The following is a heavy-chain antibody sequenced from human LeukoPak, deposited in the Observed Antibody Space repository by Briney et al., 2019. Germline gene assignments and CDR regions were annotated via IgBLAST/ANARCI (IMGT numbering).Heavy chain of an antibody. V-gene: IGHV3-23*01. Sequence: GASLRLSCAASGFTVSSYAMSWVRQAPGKGLEWVSAISGSGGRTYYADSVKGRFTISRDNSKNTLYLQMNCLRAEDTAVYYCAKDRGYMDSRLGFDYWGQGTLVTVSS. CDR3: AKDRGYMDSRLGFDY. D-gene: IGHD3-10*01. CDR2: ISGSGGRT. CDR1: GFTVSSYA. J-gene: IGHJ4*02.